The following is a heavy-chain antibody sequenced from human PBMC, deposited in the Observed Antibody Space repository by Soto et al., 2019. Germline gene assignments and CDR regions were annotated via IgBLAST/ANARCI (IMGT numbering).Heavy chain of an antibody. J-gene: IGHJ4*02. V-gene: IGHV3-30-3*01. CDR2: ISYDGSNK. CDR1: GFTFSSYA. Sequence: QVQLVESGGGVVQPGRSLRLSCAASGFTFSSYAMHWVRQAPGKGLEWVAVISYDGSNKYYADSVKGRFTISRDNSKNTLYLQMNSLRAEDTAVYYCARMYLGDETLGLDYWGQGTLVTVSS. D-gene: IGHD2-8*01. CDR3: ARMYLGDETLGLDY.